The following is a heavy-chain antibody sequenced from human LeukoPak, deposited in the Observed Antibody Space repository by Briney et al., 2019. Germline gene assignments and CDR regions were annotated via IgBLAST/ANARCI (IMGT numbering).Heavy chain of an antibody. CDR1: GYSLTTYY. Sequence: ASVKVSRKASGYSLTTYYMHWVRQAPGQGLEWTAIINPSGGSTNYAQKFQGRVTMTRDTPTNTVYMELSSLRTEDTAVYYCARDRRDGYNYEVDYWGQGTLATVSS. J-gene: IGHJ4*02. V-gene: IGHV1-46*01. CDR2: INPSGGST. CDR3: ARDRRDGYNYEVDY. D-gene: IGHD5-24*01.